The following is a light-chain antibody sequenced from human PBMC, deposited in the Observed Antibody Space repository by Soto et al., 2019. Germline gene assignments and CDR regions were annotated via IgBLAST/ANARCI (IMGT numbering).Light chain of an antibody. CDR3: QQYGSSPWT. CDR2: DAS. J-gene: IGKJ1*01. Sequence: EFVLTQSPGTLSLSPGERATLSCRASQTVRNNYLAWYQQKPGQAPRLLIYDASSRATGIPDRFSGSGSGTDFSLTISRLEPEDFAVYYCQQYGSSPWTFGRGTKVDIK. CDR1: QTVRNNY. V-gene: IGKV3-20*01.